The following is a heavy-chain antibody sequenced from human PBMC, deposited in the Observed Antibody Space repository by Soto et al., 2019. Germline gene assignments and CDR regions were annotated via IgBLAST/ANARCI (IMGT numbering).Heavy chain of an antibody. CDR2: VIPIFGTP. CDR3: AKIRWTISLQDEDAI. CDR1: GGTFGSYA. J-gene: IGHJ4*02. D-gene: IGHD2-15*01. V-gene: IGHV1-69*06. Sequence: QVQLVQSGAEVKKPGSSVKVSCKSSGGTFGSYAISWVRQAPGQGLEWMGGVIPIFGTPHYAQKFHGRVTITADIPTRTAYLELSSLKSADTAVYYCAKIRWTISLQDEDAIWGQGTLVTVSS.